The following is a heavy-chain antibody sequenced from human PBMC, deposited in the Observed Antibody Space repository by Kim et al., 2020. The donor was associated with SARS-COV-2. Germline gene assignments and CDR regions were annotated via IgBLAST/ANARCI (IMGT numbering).Heavy chain of an antibody. D-gene: IGHD1-26*01. CDR1: GGSISSSSYY. V-gene: IGHV4-39*01. Sequence: SETLSLTCTVSGGSISSSSYYWGWIRQPPGKGLEWIGSIYYSGSTYYNPSLKSRVTISVDTSKNQFSLKLSSVTAADTAVYYCARGVGATSRDHPEFDYWGQGTLVTVSS. CDR2: IYYSGST. J-gene: IGHJ4*02. CDR3: ARGVGATSRDHPEFDY.